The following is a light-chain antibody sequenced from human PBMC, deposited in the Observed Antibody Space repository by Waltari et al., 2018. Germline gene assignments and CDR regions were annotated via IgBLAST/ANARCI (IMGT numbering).Light chain of an antibody. J-gene: IGLJ2*01. Sequence: QSALTQPASVSGSPGQSITISCTGTSSDVGGYNYFSWYQQPPGKAPKLMIYEVSNRPSGVSNRFSGSKSGNTASLTISGLQAEDEADYYCSSYTSSSTVVFGGGTKLTVL. CDR1: SSDVGGYNY. CDR3: SSYTSSSTVV. V-gene: IGLV2-14*01. CDR2: EVS.